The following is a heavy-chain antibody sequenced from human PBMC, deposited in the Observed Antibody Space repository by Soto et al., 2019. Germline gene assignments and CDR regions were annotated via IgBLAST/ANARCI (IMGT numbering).Heavy chain of an antibody. J-gene: IGHJ4*02. Sequence: GESLKISCKGSGYSFTSYWIGWVRQMPGKGLEWMGIIYPGDSYTNYSPSFQGHVTISADKSISTAYLQWSSLKASDTAVYYCARMTYSYDSSGYIFDYWGQGTPVTVS. D-gene: IGHD3-22*01. CDR2: IYPGDSYT. V-gene: IGHV5-51*01. CDR3: ARMTYSYDSSGYIFDY. CDR1: GYSFTSYW.